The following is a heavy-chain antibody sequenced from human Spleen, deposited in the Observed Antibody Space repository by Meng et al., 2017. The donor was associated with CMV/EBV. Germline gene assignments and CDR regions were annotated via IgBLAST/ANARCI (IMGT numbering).Heavy chain of an antibody. CDR2: IYYSGST. Sequence: QLQLQETGPRLGKPSEPPSLTCTVSGGSISSSSYYWGWIRQPPGKGLEWIGSIYYSGSTYYNPSLKSRVTISVDTSKNQFSLKLSSVTAADTAVYYCARDLGRITIFGVAPPRAFDIWGQGTMVTVSS. D-gene: IGHD3-3*01. CDR1: GGSISSSSYY. CDR3: ARDLGRITIFGVAPPRAFDI. V-gene: IGHV4-39*07. J-gene: IGHJ3*02.